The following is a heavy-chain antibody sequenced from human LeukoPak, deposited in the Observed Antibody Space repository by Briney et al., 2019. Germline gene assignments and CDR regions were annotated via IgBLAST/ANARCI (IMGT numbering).Heavy chain of an antibody. CDR3: ARGQGSSSSPGYFHY. D-gene: IGHD6-6*01. Sequence: PSETLSLTCAVYGGSFSGYYWSWIRQPPGKGLEWIGEINHSGSTNYNPSLKSRVTISVDTSKNQFSLKLSSVTAADTAVYYCARGQGSSSSPGYFHYWGQGTLVTVSS. CDR2: INHSGST. V-gene: IGHV4-34*01. CDR1: GGSFSGYY. J-gene: IGHJ4*02.